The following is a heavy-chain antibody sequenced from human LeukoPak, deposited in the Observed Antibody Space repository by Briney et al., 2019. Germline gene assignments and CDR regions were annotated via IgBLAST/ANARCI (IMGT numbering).Heavy chain of an antibody. Sequence: PSETLSLTCTVSGGSISSGDYYWSWIRQPPGKGLEWIGYIYYSGSTYYNPSLKSRVTISVDTSKNQISLKLSSVTAADTAVYYCARGGSGLGGAFDIWGQGTMVTVSS. CDR3: ARGGSGLGGAFDI. CDR2: IYYSGST. CDR1: GGSISSGDYY. J-gene: IGHJ3*02. D-gene: IGHD3-10*01. V-gene: IGHV4-30-4*08.